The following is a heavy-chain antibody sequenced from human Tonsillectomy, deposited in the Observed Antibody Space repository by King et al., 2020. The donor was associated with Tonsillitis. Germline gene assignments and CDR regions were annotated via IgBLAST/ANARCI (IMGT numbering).Heavy chain of an antibody. CDR2: MSYDGSDK. CDR1: GFTFSAYT. Sequence: QLVQSGGGVVQPGRSLKLSCATSGFTFSAYTMHWVRQAPGKGLEWVTVMSYDGSDKYYADSVQGRFTISRDNSKNTLYLQMNSLRVEDTAIYYCARDLGDYAFDYWGRGTLVTVSS. D-gene: IGHD4-17*01. J-gene: IGHJ4*02. V-gene: IGHV3-30-3*01. CDR3: ARDLGDYAFDY.